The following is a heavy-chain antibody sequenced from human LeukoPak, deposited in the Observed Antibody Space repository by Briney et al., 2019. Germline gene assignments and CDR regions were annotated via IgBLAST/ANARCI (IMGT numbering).Heavy chain of an antibody. CDR1: GFTFSSYS. D-gene: IGHD5-12*01. CDR2: ISSSGSTI. V-gene: IGHV3-48*04. Sequence: GGSLRLSCAASGFTFSSYSMNWVRQAPGKGLEWVSYISSSGSTIYYADSVKGRFTISRDNAKNSLYLQMNSLRAEDTAVYYCARDTDSGYDDAFDLWGQGTMVSVSS. J-gene: IGHJ3*01. CDR3: ARDTDSGYDDAFDL.